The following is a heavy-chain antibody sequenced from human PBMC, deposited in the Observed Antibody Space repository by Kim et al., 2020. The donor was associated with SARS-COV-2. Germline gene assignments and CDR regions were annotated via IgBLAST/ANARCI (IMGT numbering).Heavy chain of an antibody. D-gene: IGHD2-2*01. J-gene: IGHJ5*02. V-gene: IGHV3-23*03. CDR2: IYSGGSST. CDR3: AKDRRVERFVGWFDP. Sequence: GGSLRLSCAASGFTFSSYAMSWVRQAPGKGLEWVSVIYSGGSSTYYADSVKGRFTISRDNSKNTLYLQMNSLRAEDTAVYYCAKDRRVERFVGWFDPWGQGTLVTVSS. CDR1: GFTFSSYA.